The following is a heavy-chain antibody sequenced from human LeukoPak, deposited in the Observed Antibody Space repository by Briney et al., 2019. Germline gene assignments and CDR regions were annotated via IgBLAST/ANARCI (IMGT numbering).Heavy chain of an antibody. Sequence: PSGTLSLTCAVSGGSISSNNWWSWVRQPPGKGLGWIGETHHSGRTNHNPSLKNRVTISVDKSKNQFSLKLSSVTAADTAVYYCTRTDRAYCGATGWGQGTLVTVSS. V-gene: IGHV4-4*02. D-gene: IGHD2-21*01. CDR2: THHSGRT. CDR3: TRTDRAYCGATG. CDR1: GGSISSNNW. J-gene: IGHJ4*02.